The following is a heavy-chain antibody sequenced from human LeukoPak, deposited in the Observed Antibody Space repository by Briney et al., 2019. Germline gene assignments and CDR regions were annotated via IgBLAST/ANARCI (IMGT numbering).Heavy chain of an antibody. CDR3: ALRYFDRDY. J-gene: IGHJ4*02. CDR2: INYSGST. Sequence: SETLSLTCTVSGGSVSSTTYYWSWIRQPPGKGLEWIASINYSGSTYYNPSLKSRVTISVDTSENQFSLKLSSVTAADTAVYYCALRYFDRDYWGQGTLVTVSS. D-gene: IGHD3-9*01. CDR1: GGSVSSTTYY. V-gene: IGHV4-39*01.